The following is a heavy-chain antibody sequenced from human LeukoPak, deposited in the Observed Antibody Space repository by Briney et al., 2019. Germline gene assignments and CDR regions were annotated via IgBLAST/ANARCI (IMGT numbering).Heavy chain of an antibody. CDR2: IYSGGST. CDR3: ARSNVDTAMAFDY. CDR1: GFTVSSNY. Sequence: SGGSLRLSCAASGFTVSSNYMSWVRQAPGKGLEWVSVIYSGGSTYYADSVKGRFTISRDNSKSTLYLQMNSLRAEDTAVYYCARSNVDTAMAFDYWGQGTLVTVSS. V-gene: IGHV3-53*01. J-gene: IGHJ4*02. D-gene: IGHD5-18*01.